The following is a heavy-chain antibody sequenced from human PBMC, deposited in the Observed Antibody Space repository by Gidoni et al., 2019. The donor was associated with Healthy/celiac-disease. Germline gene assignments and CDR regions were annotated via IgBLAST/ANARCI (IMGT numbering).Heavy chain of an antibody. J-gene: IGHJ6*03. CDR3: AKHGDYGGNPAPYYMDV. D-gene: IGHD4-17*01. V-gene: IGHV4-39*01. CDR2: IYYSGST. Sequence: GLEWIGSIYYSGSTYYNPSLKSRVTISVDTSKNQFSLKLSSVTAADTAVYYCAKHGDYGGNPAPYYMDVWGKGTTVTVSS.